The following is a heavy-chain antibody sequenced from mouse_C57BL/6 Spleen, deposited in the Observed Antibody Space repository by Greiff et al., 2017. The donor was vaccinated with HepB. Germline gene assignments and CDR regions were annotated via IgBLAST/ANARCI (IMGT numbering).Heavy chain of an antibody. CDR2: IYPGNSDT. CDR3: TRSYYSNSRAWFAY. Sequence: EVKLVESGTVLARPGASVKMSCKTSGYTFTSYWMHWVKQRPGQGLEWIGAIYPGNSDTSYNQKFKGKAKLTAVTSASTAYMELSSLTNEDSAVYYCTRSYYSNSRAWFAYWGQGTLVTVSA. D-gene: IGHD2-5*01. CDR1: GYTFTSYW. V-gene: IGHV1-5*01. J-gene: IGHJ3*01.